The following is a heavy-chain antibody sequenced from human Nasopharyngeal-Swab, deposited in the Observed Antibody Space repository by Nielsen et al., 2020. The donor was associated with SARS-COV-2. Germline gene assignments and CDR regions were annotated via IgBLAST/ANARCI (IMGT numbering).Heavy chain of an antibody. V-gene: IGHV3-9*01. CDR1: GFTFDDYA. D-gene: IGHD3-22*01. CDR3: ARGYYYDSSGYYYGYYYYYGMDV. CDR2: ISWNSGSI. Sequence: SLKISCAAPGFTFDDYAMHWVRQAPGKGLEWVSGISWNSGSIGYADSVKGRFTISSDNAKNSLYLQMNSLSAEDTAVYYCARGYYYDSSGYYYGYYYYYGMDVWGQGTTVTVSS. J-gene: IGHJ6*02.